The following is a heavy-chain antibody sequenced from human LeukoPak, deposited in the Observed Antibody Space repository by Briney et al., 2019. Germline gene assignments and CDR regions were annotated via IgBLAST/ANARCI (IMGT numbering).Heavy chain of an antibody. CDR3: ARSRGGGITIFKTPRPAFDP. CDR1: GFTFSNYS. Sequence: GGSLRLSCAASGFTFSNYSMNWVRQAPGKGLEWVSYITSGSSTIYYADSVKGRFTISRDNAKNSLYLQMNSQRAEDTAVYYCARSRGGGITIFKTPRPAFDPWGQGTLVTVSS. D-gene: IGHD3-3*01. V-gene: IGHV3-48*01. CDR2: ITSGSSTI. J-gene: IGHJ5*02.